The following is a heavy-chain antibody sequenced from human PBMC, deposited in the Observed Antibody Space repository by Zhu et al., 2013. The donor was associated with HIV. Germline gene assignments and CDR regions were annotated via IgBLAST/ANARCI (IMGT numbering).Heavy chain of an antibody. V-gene: IGHV1-69*01. Sequence: QVRLVQSGAEVKKPGSSVKVSCKASGGTFSSYAISWVRQAPGQGLEWMGGIIPIFGTANYAQKFQGRVTITADESTSTAYMKLSSLRSEDTAVYYCARDTAMVRNDAFDIWGQGTMVTVSS. CDR2: IIPIFGTA. CDR1: GGTFSSYA. D-gene: IGHD5-18*01. J-gene: IGHJ3*02. CDR3: ARDTAMVRNDAFDI.